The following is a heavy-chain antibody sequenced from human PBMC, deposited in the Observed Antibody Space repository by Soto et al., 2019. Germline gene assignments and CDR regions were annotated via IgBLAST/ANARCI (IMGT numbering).Heavy chain of an antibody. CDR1: GFTFSSYG. D-gene: IGHD1-26*01. CDR2: ISYDGSNK. Sequence: QVQLVESGGGVVQPGRSLRLSCAASGFTFSSYGMHWVRQAPGKGLEWVAVISYDGSNKYYADSVKGRFTISRDNSKNPLYLEINRLRAEDTAVYYCAKVGSGSYGLEYWGQGTLVTVSS. V-gene: IGHV3-30*18. J-gene: IGHJ4*02. CDR3: AKVGSGSYGLEY.